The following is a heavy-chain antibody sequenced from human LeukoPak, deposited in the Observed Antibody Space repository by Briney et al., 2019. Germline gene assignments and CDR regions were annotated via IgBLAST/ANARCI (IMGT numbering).Heavy chain of an antibody. V-gene: IGHV4-34*01. CDR1: GGSFSGYY. CDR3: ATKYCSGGSCYHTHWFDP. D-gene: IGHD2-15*01. J-gene: IGHJ5*02. Sequence: SGTLSLTCAVYGGSFSGYYWSWIRQPPGKGLEWIGEINHSGSTNYNPSLKSRVTISVDTSKNQFSLKLSSVTAADTAVYYCATKYCSGGSCYHTHWFDPWGQGTLVTVSS. CDR2: INHSGST.